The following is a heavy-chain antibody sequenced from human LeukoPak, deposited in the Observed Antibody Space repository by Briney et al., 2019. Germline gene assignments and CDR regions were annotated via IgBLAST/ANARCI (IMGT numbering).Heavy chain of an antibody. CDR1: GFTSSSYW. CDR2: ISTDGSST. V-gene: IGHV3-74*01. CDR3: ARGGSGSSYLVHI. Sequence: GSLRLSCAASGFTSSSYWMHWVRQAPGKGLVWVSLISTDGSSTRYADSVKGRFTISRDNAKNTLYVQMNSLRAEDTAVYYCARGGSGSSYLVHIWGQGTLVTVSS. J-gene: IGHJ4*02. D-gene: IGHD1-26*01.